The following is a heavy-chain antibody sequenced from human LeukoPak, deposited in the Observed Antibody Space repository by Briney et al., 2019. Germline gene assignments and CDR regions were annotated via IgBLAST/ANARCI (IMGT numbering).Heavy chain of an antibody. D-gene: IGHD3-22*01. Sequence: ASVTVSFKASGYTFTSYGISWVRQAPGQGLEWMGWISAYNGNTNYAQKLQGRVTMTTDTSTSTAYMELRSLRSDDTAVYYCARLHNYYDSSGYFDYWGQGTLVTVSS. CDR1: GYTFTSYG. J-gene: IGHJ4*02. CDR2: ISAYNGNT. V-gene: IGHV1-18*01. CDR3: ARLHNYYDSSGYFDY.